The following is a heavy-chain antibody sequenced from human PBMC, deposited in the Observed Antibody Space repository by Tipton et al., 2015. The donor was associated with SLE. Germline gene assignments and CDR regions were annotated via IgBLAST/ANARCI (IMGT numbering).Heavy chain of an antibody. V-gene: IGHV4-59*08. Sequence: LRLSCTVSGGSITSYYWSWIRQPPGKGLEWIGFMYYTGTASYNPSLKSRVTMSVDTSKNQFSLKVNSIIAADTAVYYCATLTGNNWFDPWGQGTLVTVSS. CDR2: MYYTGTA. CDR1: GGSITSYY. D-gene: IGHD1-1*01. CDR3: ATLTGNNWFDP. J-gene: IGHJ5*02.